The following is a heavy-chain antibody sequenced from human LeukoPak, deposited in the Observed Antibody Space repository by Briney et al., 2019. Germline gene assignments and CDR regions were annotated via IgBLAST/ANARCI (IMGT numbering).Heavy chain of an antibody. Sequence: SETLSLTCTVSGGSISSGDYYWSWIRQPPGKGLEWIGYIYYSGSTYYNPSLKSRVTISVDTSKNQFSLKLSSVTAADTAVYYCARDERRSNAFDVWGQGTMVTVSS. CDR3: ARDERRSNAFDV. J-gene: IGHJ3*01. V-gene: IGHV4-30-4*01. CDR1: GGSISSGDYY. D-gene: IGHD5/OR15-5a*01. CDR2: IYYSGST.